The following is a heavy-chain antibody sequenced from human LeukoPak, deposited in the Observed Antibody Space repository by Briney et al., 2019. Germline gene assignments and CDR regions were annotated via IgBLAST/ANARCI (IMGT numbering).Heavy chain of an antibody. CDR1: GFTFSDYY. CDR3: ARDGSYDYVWGSYRYGLFDY. CDR2: ISSSGSTI. D-gene: IGHD3-16*02. Sequence: PRGSLRLSCAASGFTFSDYYMSWIRQAPGKGLEWVSYISSSGSTIYYADSVKGRFTISRDNAKNSLYLQMNSLRAEDTAVYYCARDGSYDYVWGSYRYGLFDYWGQGTLVTVSS. J-gene: IGHJ4*02. V-gene: IGHV3-11*04.